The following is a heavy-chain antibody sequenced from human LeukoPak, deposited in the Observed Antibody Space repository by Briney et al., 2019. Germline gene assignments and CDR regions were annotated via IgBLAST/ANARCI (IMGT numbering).Heavy chain of an antibody. J-gene: IGHJ4*02. Sequence: PGGSLRFSCAASGFTVSSNYMSWVRQAPGKGLEWVSTIYSGGSTYYADSVKGRFTISRDNSKNTLYLQMNSLRAEDTAIFYCARKPGSSWYFDYWGQGTLVTVSS. V-gene: IGHV3-66*01. CDR1: GFTVSSNY. D-gene: IGHD6-13*01. CDR3: ARKPGSSWYFDY. CDR2: IYSGGST.